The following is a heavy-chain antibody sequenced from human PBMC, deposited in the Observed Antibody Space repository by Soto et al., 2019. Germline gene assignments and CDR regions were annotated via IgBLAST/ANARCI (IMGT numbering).Heavy chain of an antibody. J-gene: IGHJ3*02. D-gene: IGHD1-1*01. CDR2: IYYSGST. V-gene: IGHV4-30-4*01. CDR1: GGSISSGDYY. Sequence: NPSETLSLTCTVSGGSISSGDYYWSWIRQPPGKGLEWIGYIYYSGSTYYNPSLKSRVTISVDTSKNQFSLKLSSVTAADTAVYYCATETERGDDAFDIWGQGTMVTVSS. CDR3: ATETERGDDAFDI.